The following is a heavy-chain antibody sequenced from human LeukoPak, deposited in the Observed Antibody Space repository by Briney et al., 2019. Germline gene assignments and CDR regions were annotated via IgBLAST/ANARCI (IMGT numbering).Heavy chain of an antibody. Sequence: GALRLSCAASGFTFSYYWMHWVRQAPGKGLVWVSRISGDGSITDYADSVKGRFTIPRDNAKNTLYLQMNSLRAEDSAMYYCGRLVEAGPAYWGQGTLVTVSS. J-gene: IGHJ4*02. CDR1: GFTFSYYW. V-gene: IGHV3-74*01. CDR3: GRLVEAGPAY. CDR2: ISGDGSIT. D-gene: IGHD6-13*01.